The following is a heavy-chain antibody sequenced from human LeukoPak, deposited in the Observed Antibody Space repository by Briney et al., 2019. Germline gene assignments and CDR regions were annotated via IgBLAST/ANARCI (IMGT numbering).Heavy chain of an antibody. CDR2: ISGDGGST. Sequence: AGGSLRLSCAASGFTFDDYAMPWVRQAPGKGLEWVSLISGDGGSTYYADSVKGRFTISRDNSKNSLYLQMNSLRTEDTALYYCATGVAVASDYGMDVWGQGTTVTVSS. D-gene: IGHD6-19*01. V-gene: IGHV3-43*02. CDR1: GFTFDDYA. CDR3: ATGVAVASDYGMDV. J-gene: IGHJ6*02.